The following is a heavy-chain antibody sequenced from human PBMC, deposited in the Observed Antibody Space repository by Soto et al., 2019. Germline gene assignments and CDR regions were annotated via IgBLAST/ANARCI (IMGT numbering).Heavy chain of an antibody. CDR2: ISGSGGST. D-gene: IGHD3-3*01. Sequence: GGSLRLSCAASGFTFSSYAMSWVRQAPGKGLEWVSAISGSGGSTYYADSVKGRFTISRDNSKNTLYLKMNSLRAEDMAVYYCSKDPAWDYDFWSGYFYFDYWGQGTLVTVSS. V-gene: IGHV3-23*01. CDR3: SKDPAWDYDFWSGYFYFDY. J-gene: IGHJ4*02. CDR1: GFTFSSYA.